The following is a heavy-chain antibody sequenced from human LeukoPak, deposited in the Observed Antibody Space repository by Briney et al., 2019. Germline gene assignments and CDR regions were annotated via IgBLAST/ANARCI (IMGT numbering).Heavy chain of an antibody. J-gene: IGHJ5*02. D-gene: IGHD2-2*02. Sequence: ASVKVSCKASGYTFTSDAIIWVRQAPGQGLEWMGWISSYNGNTNYAQNLQGRVTMTTDTSTSTAYMELRSLRSDDTAVYYCARGGICSSTSCYNNWFDPWGQGTLVTVSS. V-gene: IGHV1-18*04. CDR3: ARGGICSSTSCYNNWFDP. CDR2: ISSYNGNT. CDR1: GYTFTSDA.